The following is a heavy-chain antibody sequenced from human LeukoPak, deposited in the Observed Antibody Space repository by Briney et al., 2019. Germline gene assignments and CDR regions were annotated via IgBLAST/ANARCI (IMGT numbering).Heavy chain of an antibody. Sequence: ASVKVSCKASGYTFTGYYMHWVRQAPGQGLEWMGRINPNSGGTNYAQKFQGRVTMTRDTSISTAYMELSRLRSDDTAVYYCARVGAAAGTAFDIWGQGTMVTVSP. CDR1: GYTFTGYY. V-gene: IGHV1-2*06. CDR3: ARVGAAAGTAFDI. D-gene: IGHD6-13*01. J-gene: IGHJ3*02. CDR2: INPNSGGT.